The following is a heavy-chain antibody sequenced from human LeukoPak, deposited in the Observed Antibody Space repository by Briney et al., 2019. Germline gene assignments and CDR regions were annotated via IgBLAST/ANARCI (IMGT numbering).Heavy chain of an antibody. CDR3: LRGDRRDY. J-gene: IGHJ4*02. V-gene: IGHV3-21*06. CDR2: IHSRGGYM. CDR1: GFSFNTYS. Sequence: PGGSLRLSCEASGFSFNTYSMNWARQPPGKGLEWVSSIHSRGGYMFYAGSGEGRSIISRDNAKDSPYRQMNSLRVEDTAVYYCLRGDRRDYWGQGTLVTVSS.